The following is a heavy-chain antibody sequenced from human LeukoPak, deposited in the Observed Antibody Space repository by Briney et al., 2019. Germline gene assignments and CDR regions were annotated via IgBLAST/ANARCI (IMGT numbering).Heavy chain of an antibody. CDR2: INTNTGNP. J-gene: IGHJ1*01. Sequence: GASVKVSCKASGYTFTSYAMNWVRQAPGQGLEWMGWINTNTGNPTYAQGFTGRFVFSLDTSVSTAYLQISSLKAEDTAVYYCARGLPPPYHYGSGSLEFQHWGQGTLVTVSS. CDR3: ARGLPPPYHYGSGSLEFQH. CDR1: GYTFTSYA. D-gene: IGHD3-10*01. V-gene: IGHV7-4-1*02.